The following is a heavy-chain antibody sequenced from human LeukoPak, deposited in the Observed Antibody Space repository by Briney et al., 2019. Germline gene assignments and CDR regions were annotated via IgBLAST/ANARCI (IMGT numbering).Heavy chain of an antibody. CDR2: ISDSVSTT. V-gene: IGHV3-23*01. CDR3: AKGHFKDSSGYYPYYFDY. J-gene: IGHJ4*02. CDR1: GFTFSSYA. D-gene: IGHD3-22*01. Sequence: GGSLRLSCAASGFTFSSYAMSWVRQAPGKGLEWGSGISDSVSTTYYADPVKGRFTISRDNSKNTLYLQMNSLRAEDTAVYYCAKGHFKDSSGYYPYYFDYWGQGTLVTVSS.